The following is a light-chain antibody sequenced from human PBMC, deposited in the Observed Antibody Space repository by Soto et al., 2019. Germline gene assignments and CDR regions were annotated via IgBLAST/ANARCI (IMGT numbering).Light chain of an antibody. J-gene: IGLJ2*01. V-gene: IGLV2-23*01. Sequence: QSALTQPASVSGSPGQSITISCTGSSSDIGSYNLVSWYQQHPGKAPKLMIYEGSKRPSGVSNRFSGSKPGNTASLTISGLQAEDEADYYCGTWDNSLSAVFGGGTKVTVL. CDR3: GTWDNSLSAV. CDR1: SSDIGSYNL. CDR2: EGS.